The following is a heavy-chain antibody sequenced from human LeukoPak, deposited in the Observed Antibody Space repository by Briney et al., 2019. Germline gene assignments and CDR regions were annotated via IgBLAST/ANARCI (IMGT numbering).Heavy chain of an antibody. CDR3: ARSDRAFDI. CDR2: IYYSGST. J-gene: IGHJ3*02. V-gene: IGHV4-59*01. Sequence: SETLSLTCTVSGGSISSYYWSWIRQPPGKGLEWIGYIYYSGSTNYNPSLKSRVTISVDTSKNQFSLKLSSVAAADTAVYYCARSDRAFDIWGQGTMVTVSS. CDR1: GGSISSYY.